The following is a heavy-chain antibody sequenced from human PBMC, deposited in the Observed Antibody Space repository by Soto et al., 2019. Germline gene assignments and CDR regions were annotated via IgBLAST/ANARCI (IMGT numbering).Heavy chain of an antibody. CDR2: IYHSGST. Sequence: PSETLSLTCDVSGYSITSGYYWGWIRQPPGGGLEWIGTIYHSGSTYYNPSLKSRVTISVDTSKNQFSLKLSSVTAADTAVYYCARVLGSSGWFDYWGQGTLVTVSS. J-gene: IGHJ4*02. V-gene: IGHV4-38-2*01. CDR1: GYSITSGYY. CDR3: ARVLGSSGWFDY. D-gene: IGHD6-19*01.